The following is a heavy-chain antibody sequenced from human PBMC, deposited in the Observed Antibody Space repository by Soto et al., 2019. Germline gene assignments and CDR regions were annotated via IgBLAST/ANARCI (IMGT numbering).Heavy chain of an antibody. Sequence: QVQLQESGPGLVKPSQTLSLTCTVSGGSISSGGYYWSWIRQHPGKGLEWIGYIYYSGSTYYNPPLKSRVTISVDTSKNQFSLKLSSVTAADTAVDYWVRVSWNYVNNWFAPWGQGTLVIVSA. CDR3: VRVSWNYVNNWFAP. CDR1: GGSISSGGYY. J-gene: IGHJ5*02. CDR2: IYYSGST. D-gene: IGHD1-7*01. V-gene: IGHV4-31*03.